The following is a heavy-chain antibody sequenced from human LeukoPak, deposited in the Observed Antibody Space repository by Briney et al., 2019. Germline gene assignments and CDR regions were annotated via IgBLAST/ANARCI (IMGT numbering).Heavy chain of an antibody. CDR2: LSGNGRIV. V-gene: IGHV3-23*01. D-gene: IGHD3-3*01. CDR3: ARDQYDTWSRRGNFDS. J-gene: IGHJ4*02. Sequence: GGSLRLSCAASGFTFSIYAMNWFRQAPGEGLEWVSGLSGNGRIVNYADSVKGRFTISRDNSKNTLSLQMNSLRVEDTAVFYCARDQYDTWSRRGNFDSWGQGTLVIVSS. CDR1: GFTFSIYA.